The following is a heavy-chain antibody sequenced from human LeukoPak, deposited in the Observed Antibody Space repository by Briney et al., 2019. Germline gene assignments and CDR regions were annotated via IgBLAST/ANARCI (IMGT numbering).Heavy chain of an antibody. CDR3: ARLTVRWLLSGAPDY. CDR1: GFTFSNYW. CDR2: IDGDGSEK. D-gene: IGHD3-16*02. V-gene: IGHV3-7*01. J-gene: IGHJ4*02. Sequence: GGSLRLSCAVSGFTFSNYWMSWVRQAPGKGLEWVANIDGDGSEKYYVDSVKGRFTISRDNAKNSLYLQMNSLRAEDTAVYYCARLTVRWLLSGAPDYWGQGPLVTVPS.